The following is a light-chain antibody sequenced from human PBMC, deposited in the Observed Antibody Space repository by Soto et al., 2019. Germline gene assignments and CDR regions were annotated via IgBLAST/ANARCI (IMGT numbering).Light chain of an antibody. V-gene: IGKV3-11*01. CDR2: DAS. Sequence: EIVLTQSPATLSLSPGERATLSCRASQSVSSYLAWYQQKPGQAPRLLIYDASNRATGIPARFSGSGSGTDFTLTISSLEPEDFEVYYCQHRSNWPLTFGGGTKVEIQ. CDR1: QSVSSY. CDR3: QHRSNWPLT. J-gene: IGKJ4*01.